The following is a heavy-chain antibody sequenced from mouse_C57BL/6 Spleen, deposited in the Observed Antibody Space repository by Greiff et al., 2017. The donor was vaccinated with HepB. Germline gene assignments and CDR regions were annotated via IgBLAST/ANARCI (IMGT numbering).Heavy chain of an antibody. Sequence: EVHLVESGGGLVKPGGSLKLSCAASGFTFSDYGMHWVRQAPEKGLEWVAYISSGSSTIYYADTVKGRFTISRDNAKNTLFLQMTSLRSEDTAMYYCARDSYSGAMDYWGQGTSVTVSS. J-gene: IGHJ4*01. V-gene: IGHV5-17*01. CDR1: GFTFSDYG. CDR2: ISSGSSTI. D-gene: IGHD2-12*01. CDR3: ARDSYSGAMDY.